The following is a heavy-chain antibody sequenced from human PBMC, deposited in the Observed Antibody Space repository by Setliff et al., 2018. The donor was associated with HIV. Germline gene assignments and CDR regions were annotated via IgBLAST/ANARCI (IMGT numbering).Heavy chain of an antibody. D-gene: IGHD1-26*01. CDR3: ARPPVGATVGYFDY. J-gene: IGHJ4*02. V-gene: IGHV1-69*05. CDR1: GGTFSNYA. Sequence: SVKVSCKASGGTFSNYAISWVRQAPGQGLEWMGGIIPIFGTANYAQKSQGRVTITTDESTSTAYMELSSLRSEDTAVYYCARPPVGATVGYFDYWGQGTLVTVSS. CDR2: IIPIFGTA.